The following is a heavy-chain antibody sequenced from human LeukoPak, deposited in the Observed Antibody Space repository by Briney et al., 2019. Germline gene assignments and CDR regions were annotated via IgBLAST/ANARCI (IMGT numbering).Heavy chain of an antibody. D-gene: IGHD7-27*01. CDR1: GDSVSSNSAA. CDR2: TYYRSKWYS. V-gene: IGHV6-1*01. Sequence: SQTLSLTCAISGDSVSSNSAAWNWIRQSPSRGLEWLGRTYYRSKWYSDYAESVKSRVTINPDTSKNQFSLQLNSVSPEDTAVYYCARGIVSGEAPIDYWGQGTLVTVSS. CDR3: ARGIVSGEAPIDY. J-gene: IGHJ4*02.